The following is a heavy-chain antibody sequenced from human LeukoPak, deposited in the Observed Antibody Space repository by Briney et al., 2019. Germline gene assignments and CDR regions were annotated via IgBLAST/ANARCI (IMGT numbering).Heavy chain of an antibody. J-gene: IGHJ6*03. CDR2: ISHSGST. CDR3: ARTYRRFYYYYMDV. V-gene: IGHV4-34*01. CDR1: GGSFRGYY. Sequence: PSETLSLTCAVYGGSFRGYYWSWIRQPPGKGLEWIGEISHSGSTNYNPSLKSRVTISVDTSKNQFSLKLSSVTAADMAVYFCARTYRRFYYYYMDVWGKGTTVTVSS.